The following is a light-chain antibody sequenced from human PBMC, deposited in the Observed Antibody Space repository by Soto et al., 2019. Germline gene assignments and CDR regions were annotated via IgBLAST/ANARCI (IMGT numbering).Light chain of an antibody. J-gene: IGKJ5*01. Sequence: DIQMTQSPSSLSASVGDRVTITCRASQSISRNLNWYQHKPGKAHKLLIYAASSLQNGVPSRFSGGGSGTEFTLSISSLQPEYFGTYLFQQSYTTASSTFGQGTRLEIK. CDR2: AAS. CDR1: QSISRN. V-gene: IGKV1-39*01. CDR3: QQSYTTASST.